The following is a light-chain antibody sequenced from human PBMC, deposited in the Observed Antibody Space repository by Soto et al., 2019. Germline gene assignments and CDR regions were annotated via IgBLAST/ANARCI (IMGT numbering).Light chain of an antibody. Sequence: QSALTQPASVSGSPGQSITISCTGTSSDVGSYNYVSWYQLHPGKAPKLMIYEVSNRPSGVSNRFSGSKSGDTASLTISGLQAEDEAEDYCSSYTTRTTLYVFGTGTKVTVL. CDR1: SSDVGSYNY. V-gene: IGLV2-14*01. CDR3: SSYTTRTTLYV. CDR2: EVS. J-gene: IGLJ1*01.